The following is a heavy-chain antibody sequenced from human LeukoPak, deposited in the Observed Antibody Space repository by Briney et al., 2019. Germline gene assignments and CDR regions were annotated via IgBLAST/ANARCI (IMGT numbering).Heavy chain of an antibody. D-gene: IGHD6-13*01. CDR3: ARELSAARTIIYYYYYGMDV. V-gene: IGHV3-33*01. CDR2: IWYDGSNQ. J-gene: IGHJ6*02. CDR1: GFAFNSYG. Sequence: GGSLRLSCAASGFAFNSYGMHWVRQAPGKGLEWVALIWYDGSNQDYIDSVKGRFTISRDNSKNTLYLQMNSLRAEDTAVYYCARELSAARTIIYYYYYGMDVWGQGTTVTVSS.